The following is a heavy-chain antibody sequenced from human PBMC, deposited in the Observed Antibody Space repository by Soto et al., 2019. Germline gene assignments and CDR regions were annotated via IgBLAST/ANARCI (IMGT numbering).Heavy chain of an antibody. J-gene: IGHJ4*02. CDR1: GYTFTGYY. CDR2: INPNSGGT. Sequence: ASVKVSCKASGYTFTGYYMHWVRQAPGQGLEWMGWINPNSGGTNYAQKFQGRVTITRDTSISTAYMELSRLRSDDTAVYYCARVFRIAARPMNYWGQGTLVTVSS. V-gene: IGHV1-2*02. CDR3: ARVFRIAARPMNY. D-gene: IGHD6-6*01.